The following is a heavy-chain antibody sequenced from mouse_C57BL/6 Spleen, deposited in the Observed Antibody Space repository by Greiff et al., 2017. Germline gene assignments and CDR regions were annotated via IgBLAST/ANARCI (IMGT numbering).Heavy chain of an antibody. V-gene: IGHV1-59*01. D-gene: IGHD4-1*01. CDR1: GYTFTSYW. CDR3: ARLTGNYFDY. CDR2: IDPSDSYT. J-gene: IGHJ2*01. Sequence: QVQLQQPGAELVRPGTSVKLSCKASGYTFTSYWMHWVKQRPGQGLEWIGVIDPSDSYTNYNQKFKGKATLTVDTSSSTAYMQLSSLTSEDSAVYYCARLTGNYFDYWGQGTTLTVSS.